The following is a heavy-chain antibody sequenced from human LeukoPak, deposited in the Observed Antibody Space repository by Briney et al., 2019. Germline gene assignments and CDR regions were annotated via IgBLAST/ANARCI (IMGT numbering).Heavy chain of an antibody. CDR3: ARRSATIAPHYYYMDV. D-gene: IGHD6-25*01. J-gene: IGHJ6*03. Sequence: SETLSVTCAVYGGSFSGYYWCWICQPPGEGLGWIGEINHSGSTNYNPSLKSRVTISVDTSKNQFSLKLSSVTAADTAVYYCARRSATIAPHYYYMDVWGKGTTVTVSS. CDR2: INHSGST. CDR1: GGSFSGYY. V-gene: IGHV4-34*01.